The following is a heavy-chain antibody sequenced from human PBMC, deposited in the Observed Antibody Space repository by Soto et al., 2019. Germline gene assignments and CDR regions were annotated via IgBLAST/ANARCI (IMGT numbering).Heavy chain of an antibody. J-gene: IGHJ6*02. V-gene: IGHV3-33*01. CDR1: GFIFSNFG. CDR3: ARDDIPGIAVSTYGMDV. D-gene: IGHD6-19*01. Sequence: GESLRLSCAASGFIFSNFGMHWVRQAPGKGLEWVAVIWYDGSNEYYADSVKGRFTISKDNSKSTLYLQMNSLRAEDTAVYYCARDDIPGIAVSTYGMDVWGQGTTVTVSS. CDR2: IWYDGSNE.